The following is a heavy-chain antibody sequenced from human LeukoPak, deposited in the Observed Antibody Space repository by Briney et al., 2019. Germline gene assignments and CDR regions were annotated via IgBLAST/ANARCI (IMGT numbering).Heavy chain of an antibody. CDR3: AREVATFDH. D-gene: IGHD2-15*01. CDR2: ITGSGGST. Sequence: PGGTLRLSCAASGFTFSNYGLSWVRQAPGKGLEWVSGITGSGGSTYYADSVKGRFTISRDNSKNTLYLQMNSLRADDSAVYYCAREVATFDHWGQGTLVTVSS. J-gene: IGHJ4*02. CDR1: GFTFSNYG. V-gene: IGHV3-23*01.